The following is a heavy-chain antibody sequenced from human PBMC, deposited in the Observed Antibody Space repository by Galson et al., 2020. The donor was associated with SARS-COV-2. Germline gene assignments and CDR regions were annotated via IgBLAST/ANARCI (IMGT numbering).Heavy chain of an antibody. CDR3: TRVPPHSSSFWDAFDI. J-gene: IGHJ3*02. V-gene: IGHV3-73*01. Sequence: GGSLRLSCAASGFSFSGSAMHWVRQASGKGLEWVGRIRSKANSYATTYAASVKGRFTISRDDSKNTAYLQMNSLKTEDTAVYYCTRVPPHSSSFWDAFDIWGQGTMVTVSS. CDR2: IRSKANSYAT. CDR1: GFSFSGSA. D-gene: IGHD6-6*01.